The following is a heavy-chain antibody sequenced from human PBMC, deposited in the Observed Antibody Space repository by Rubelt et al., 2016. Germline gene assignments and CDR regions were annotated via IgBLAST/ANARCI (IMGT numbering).Heavy chain of an antibody. CDR2: ISYDGTKN. D-gene: IGHD1-26*01. CDR3: ARLPLSRVGTGSTDY. CDR1: GFTFSHYA. V-gene: IGHV3-30*04. Sequence: GFTFSHYAMHWVRQAPGKGLEWVAVISYDGTKNYYADSVKGRFTISRDNSNDTLFLQMNSLRAEDTAVYYCARLPLSRVGTGSTDYWGQGTLVTVAS. J-gene: IGHJ4*02.